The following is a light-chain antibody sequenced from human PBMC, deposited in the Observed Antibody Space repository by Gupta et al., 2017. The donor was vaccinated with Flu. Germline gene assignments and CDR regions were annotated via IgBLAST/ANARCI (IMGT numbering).Light chain of an antibody. CDR2: DAS. Sequence: TLSLSPGERATLACRASQSVSSYLAWYQQKPGQAPRLLIYDASNRATGIPARFSGSGSGTDFTLTISSLEPEDFAVYYCQQRSNWPPLYTFGQGTKLEIK. CDR1: QSVSSY. J-gene: IGKJ2*01. V-gene: IGKV3-11*01. CDR3: QQRSNWPPLYT.